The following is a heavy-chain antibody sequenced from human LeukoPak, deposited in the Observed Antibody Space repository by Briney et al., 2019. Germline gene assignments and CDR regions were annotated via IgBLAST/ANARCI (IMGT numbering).Heavy chain of an antibody. J-gene: IGHJ5*02. CDR2: IYYSGST. CDR3: ARGLGELRGWFDP. Sequence: SETLSLTCTVSGGSISSSSYYWGWIRQPPGKGLEWIGSIYYSGSTYYNPSLKSRVTISVDTSKNQFSLKLSSVTAADTAVYYCARGLGELRGWFDPWGQGTLVTVSS. V-gene: IGHV4-39*07. CDR1: GGSISSSSYY. D-gene: IGHD3-10*01.